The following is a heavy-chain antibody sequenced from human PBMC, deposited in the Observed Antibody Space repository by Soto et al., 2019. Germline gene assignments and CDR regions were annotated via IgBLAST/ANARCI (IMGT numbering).Heavy chain of an antibody. CDR1: GYTFTSYY. CDR3: ASLAAAAGHDY. D-gene: IGHD6-13*01. V-gene: IGHV1-46*01. Sequence: GASVKVSCKASGYTFTSYYMHWVRQAPGQGLEWMGIINPSGGSTSYAQKFQGRVTMTRDTSTSTVYMGLSSLRSEDTAVYYCASLAAAAGHDYWGQGTLVTVSS. J-gene: IGHJ4*02. CDR2: INPSGGST.